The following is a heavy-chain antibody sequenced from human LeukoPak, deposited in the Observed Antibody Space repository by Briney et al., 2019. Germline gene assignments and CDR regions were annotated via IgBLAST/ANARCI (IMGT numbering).Heavy chain of an antibody. CDR3: ARLMVRGVINTYYYMDV. CDR2: MNPNSGNT. D-gene: IGHD3-10*01. V-gene: IGHV1-8*01. Sequence: GASVKVSCKASGYTFTSYDINWVRQATGQGLEWMGWMNPNSGNTGYAQKFQGRVTMTRNTSISTAYMELSSLRSEDTAVYYCARLMVRGVINTYYYMDVWGKGTTVTISS. CDR1: GYTFTSYD. J-gene: IGHJ6*03.